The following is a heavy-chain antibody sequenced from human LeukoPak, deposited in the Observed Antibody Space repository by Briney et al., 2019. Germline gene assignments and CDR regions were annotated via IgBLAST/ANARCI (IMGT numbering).Heavy chain of an antibody. Sequence: GGSLRLSCAASGFTFTAYNMNWVRQAPGKGLEWVSLITWDGRKTYYADSVKGRFTISRDNSRNSLYLQMNSLRAEDTASYYCARNFGDLEPFFDYWGQGTLVTVSS. V-gene: IGHV3-43D*03. D-gene: IGHD4-17*01. J-gene: IGHJ4*02. CDR3: ARNFGDLEPFFDY. CDR2: ITWDGRKT. CDR1: GFTFTAYN.